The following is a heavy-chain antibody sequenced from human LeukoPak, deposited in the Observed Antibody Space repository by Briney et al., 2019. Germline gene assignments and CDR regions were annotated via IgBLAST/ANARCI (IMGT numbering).Heavy chain of an antibody. J-gene: IGHJ3*02. CDR2: IYYSGST. CDR3: ARETYYYDSSGYYERSHAFDI. CDR1: GGSISSYY. Sequence: SETLSLTCTVSGGSISSYYWSWIRQPPGKGLEWIGYIYYSGSTNYNPSLKSRVTISVDTSKNQSSLKLSSVTAADTAVYYCARETYYYDSSGYYERSHAFDIWGQGTMVTVSS. D-gene: IGHD3-22*01. V-gene: IGHV4-59*01.